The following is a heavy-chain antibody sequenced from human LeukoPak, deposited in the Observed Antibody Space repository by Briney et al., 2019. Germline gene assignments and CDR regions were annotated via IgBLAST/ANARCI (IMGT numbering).Heavy chain of an antibody. CDR1: GFTFSSYA. V-gene: IGHV3-64*01. CDR3: ARGPYGDPTHYCDY. Sequence: GGSLRLSRAASGFTFSSYAMYWVRQAPGSGLDYVSGISSNGGSTYYANSVKGRFTISRDYSKNTLHLQMGSLRPDDTGVYYCARGPYGDPTHYCDYWGQGTLVTVSS. D-gene: IGHD4-17*01. CDR2: ISSNGGST. J-gene: IGHJ4*02.